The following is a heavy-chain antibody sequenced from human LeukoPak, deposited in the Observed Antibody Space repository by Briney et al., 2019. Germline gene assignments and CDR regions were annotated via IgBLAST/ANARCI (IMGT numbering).Heavy chain of an antibody. Sequence: ASVKVSCKASGYSFSDYPMHWVRQAPGQGLEWMGRINFNSGGTSYAQNFQGRVTMTRDTSINTAYMELSGLTSDDTAVYYCARGGSGSGYLYYFDHWGRGTLVSVPS. V-gene: IGHV1-2*06. CDR2: INFNSGGT. CDR1: GYSFSDYP. D-gene: IGHD3-10*01. CDR3: ARGGSGSGYLYYFDH. J-gene: IGHJ4*02.